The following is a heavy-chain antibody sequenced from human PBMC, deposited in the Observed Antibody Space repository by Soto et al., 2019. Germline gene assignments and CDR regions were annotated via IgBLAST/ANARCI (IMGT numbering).Heavy chain of an antibody. CDR2: ISGSGGST. CDR1: GFTFSSYA. J-gene: IGHJ6*02. V-gene: IGHV3-23*01. CDR3: AKGGDIVVVVAATPNYGMDV. Sequence: GGSLRLSCAASGFTFSSYAMSWVRQAPGKGLEWVSAISGSGGSTYYADSVKGRFTISRDNSKNTLYLQMNSLRAEDTAVYYCAKGGDIVVVVAATPNYGMDVWGQGTTVTVSS. D-gene: IGHD2-15*01.